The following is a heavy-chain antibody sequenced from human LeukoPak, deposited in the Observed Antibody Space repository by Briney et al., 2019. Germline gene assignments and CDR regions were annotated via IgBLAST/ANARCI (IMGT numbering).Heavy chain of an antibody. CDR2: MLYSGTA. D-gene: IGHD4-17*01. CDR1: GGSISSHS. CDR3: ARAPTVTNHYYSWFDP. Sequence: PSETLSLTCTVSGGSISSHSWSSLRQPPGKRLQWIGSMLYSGTAHYNPTLKSRVTISVDTSKNQFSLKLRSVTAADTGVYYCARAPTVTNHYYSWFDPWGQGTLVTVSS. J-gene: IGHJ5*02. V-gene: IGHV4-59*11.